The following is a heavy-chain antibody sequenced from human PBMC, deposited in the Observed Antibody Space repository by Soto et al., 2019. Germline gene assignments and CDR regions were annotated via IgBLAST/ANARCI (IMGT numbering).Heavy chain of an antibody. CDR2: ISGSGGST. J-gene: IGHJ4*02. CDR1: GFTFSSYA. D-gene: IGHD3-22*01. CDR3: VNLGDYDSSGYYYYFDY. Sequence: GGSLRLSCAASGFTFSSYAMSWVRQAPGKGLEWVSAISGSGGSTYYADSVKGRFTISRDNSKNTLYLQMNSLRAEDTAVYYCVNLGDYDSSGYYYYFDYWGQGTLVTVSS. V-gene: IGHV3-23*01.